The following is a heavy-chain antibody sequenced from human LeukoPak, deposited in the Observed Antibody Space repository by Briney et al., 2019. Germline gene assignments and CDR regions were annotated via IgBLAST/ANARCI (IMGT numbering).Heavy chain of an antibody. CDR1: GFTFSSYA. Sequence: PGGSLRLSCAASGFTFSSYAMSWVRQAPGKGLEWVSAISGSGGSTYYADSVKGRFTISRDNSKNTLYLQVNSLRAEDTAVYYCAKDLRAAMPAWYYYMDVWGKGTTVTVSS. CDR2: ISGSGGST. D-gene: IGHD2-2*01. V-gene: IGHV3-23*01. J-gene: IGHJ6*03. CDR3: AKDLRAAMPAWYYYMDV.